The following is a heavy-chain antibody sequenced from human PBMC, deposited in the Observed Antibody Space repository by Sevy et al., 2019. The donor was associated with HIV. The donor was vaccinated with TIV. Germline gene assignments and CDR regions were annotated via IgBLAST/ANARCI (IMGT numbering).Heavy chain of an antibody. V-gene: IGHV3-7*01. J-gene: IGHJ4*02. CDR1: GFTFSSYW. D-gene: IGHD3-22*01. CDR2: IKQDMSEK. Sequence: GGSLRLSCAASGFTFSSYWMTWVRQAPGKGLELVANIKQDMSEKYYADSVKGRLTISRDNARNSRYLQMESLRAEDTAVYYCARAQQVTMLVVIGGLYFDFWGQGTLVTVSS. CDR3: ARAQQVTMLVVIGGLYFDF.